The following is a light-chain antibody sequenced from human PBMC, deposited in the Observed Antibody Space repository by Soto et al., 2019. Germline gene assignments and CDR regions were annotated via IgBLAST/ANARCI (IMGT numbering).Light chain of an antibody. CDR1: QSVSSN. J-gene: IGKJ4*01. CDR3: QQYNNWTPLT. CDR2: GAS. V-gene: IGKV3-15*01. Sequence: EIVMTQSPATLSVSPGERATLACRAGQSVSSNLAWYQQKPGQAHRRLIYGASTRATGIPARFSGSGSGTEFTLTISSLQSEDFAVYYCQQYNNWTPLTFGGGTKVEIK.